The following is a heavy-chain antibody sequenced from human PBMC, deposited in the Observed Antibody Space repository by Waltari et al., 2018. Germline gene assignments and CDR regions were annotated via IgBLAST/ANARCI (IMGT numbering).Heavy chain of an antibody. CDR2: ST. J-gene: IGHJ2*01. D-gene: IGHD2-2*01. V-gene: IGHV4-59*01. Sequence: STNYNPSLKSRVTISVDTSKNQFSLKLSSVTAADTAVYYCARELLLGYCSSTSCYGGGVYWYFDLWGRGTLVTVSS. CDR3: ARELLLGYCSSTSCYGGGVYWYFDL.